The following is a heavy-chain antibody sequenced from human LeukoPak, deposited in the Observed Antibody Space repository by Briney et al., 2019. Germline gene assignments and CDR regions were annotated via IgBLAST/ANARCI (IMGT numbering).Heavy chain of an antibody. J-gene: IGHJ4*02. CDR3: ARDPQYYYDSSGYYPFFDY. V-gene: IGHV3-66*01. CDR2: IYSGGST. CDR1: GFTVSSNY. D-gene: IGHD3-22*01. Sequence: GGSLRLSCAASGFTVSSNYMSWVRQAPGKGLEWVSVIYSGGSTYYADSVKGRFTISRDNAKNTLYLQMNSLRAEDTAVYYCARDPQYYYDSSGYYPFFDYWGQGTLVTVSS.